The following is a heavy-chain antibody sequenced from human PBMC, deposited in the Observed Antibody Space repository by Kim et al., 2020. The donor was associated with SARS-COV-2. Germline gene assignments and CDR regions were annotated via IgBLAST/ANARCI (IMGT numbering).Heavy chain of an antibody. Sequence: GGSLRLSCAASGFTFSSYGMHWVRQATGKGLEWVAVISYDGSNKYYADSVKGRFTISRDNSKNTLYLQMNSLRAEDTAVYYCAKKSWGQWLDQKGAITFDYWGQGTLVTVSS. V-gene: IGHV3-30*18. J-gene: IGHJ4*02. D-gene: IGHD1-26*01. CDR1: GFTFSSYG. CDR2: ISYDGSNK. CDR3: AKKSWGQWLDQKGAITFDY.